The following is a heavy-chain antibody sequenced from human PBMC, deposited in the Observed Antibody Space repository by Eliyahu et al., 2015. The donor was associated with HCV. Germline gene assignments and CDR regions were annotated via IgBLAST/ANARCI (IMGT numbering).Heavy chain of an antibody. CDR3: ARGATYCNSAMCYDAMDV. J-gene: IGHJ6*02. CDR2: VIPSLGIA. CDR1: GGTFRNNA. V-gene: IGHV1-69*04. Sequence: QVHLVQSGAEVKTPGSSVKVSCKASGGTFRNNAISWVRQAPGQGLQWVGRVIPSLGIANYAQKFQDRVTISADKSTNSVDMELSSLRSEDTALYYCARGATYCNSAMCYDAMDVWGQGTTVTVSS. D-gene: IGHD2/OR15-2a*01.